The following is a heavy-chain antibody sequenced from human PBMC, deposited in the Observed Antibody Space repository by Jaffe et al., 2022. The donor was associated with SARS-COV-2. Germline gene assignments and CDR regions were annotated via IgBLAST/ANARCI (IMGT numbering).Heavy chain of an antibody. Sequence: EVQLVESGGGLVQPGRSLRLSCAASGFTFDDYAMHWVRQAPGKGLEWVSGISWNSGSIGYADSVKGRFTISRDNAKNSLYLQMNSLRAEDTALYYCAKDSSYNWNYVTFDYWGQGTLVTVSS. CDR3: AKDSSYNWNYVTFDY. D-gene: IGHD1-7*01. J-gene: IGHJ4*02. V-gene: IGHV3-9*01. CDR2: ISWNSGSI. CDR1: GFTFDDYA.